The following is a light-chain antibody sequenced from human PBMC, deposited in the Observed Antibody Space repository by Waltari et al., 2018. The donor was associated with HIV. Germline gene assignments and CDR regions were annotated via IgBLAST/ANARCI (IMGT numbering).Light chain of an antibody. CDR3: GTWDSSLGAGGV. Sequence: QSVLTQPPSVSAAPGQKVTIPCSGSSPNIGNNYVSWYQQLPGTAPKLLIYDNNKRPSGIPDRFSGSKSGTSATLGITGLQTGDEADYYCGTWDSSLGAGGVFGGGTKLTVL. CDR1: SPNIGNNY. J-gene: IGLJ2*01. CDR2: DNN. V-gene: IGLV1-51*01.